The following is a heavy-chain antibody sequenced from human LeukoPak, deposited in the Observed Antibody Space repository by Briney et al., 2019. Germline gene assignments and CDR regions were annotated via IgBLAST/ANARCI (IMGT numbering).Heavy chain of an antibody. V-gene: IGHV1-2*02. J-gene: IGHJ4*02. CDR2: INPNSGGI. CDR3: ARDGTGVYNLVQY. Sequence: GASVKVSCKASGYTFTGYYMHWVRQAPGQGLEWMGWINPNSGGINYAQKFQGRVIMTRDTSISAVYMELSRLRSDDTAVYYCARDGTGVYNLVQYWGQGTLVTVSS. CDR1: GYTFTGYY. D-gene: IGHD5-24*01.